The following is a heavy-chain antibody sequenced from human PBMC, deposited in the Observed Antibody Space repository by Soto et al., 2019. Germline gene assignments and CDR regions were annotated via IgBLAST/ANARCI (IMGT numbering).Heavy chain of an antibody. V-gene: IGHV3-74*01. CDR3: ARAGTGWYWFDP. CDR1: GFTVSSYW. D-gene: IGHD6-19*01. Sequence: EVQLVESGGGLVQPGGSLRLSCAASGFTVSSYWMHWVRQVPGKGLVWVARLNYDGSTTTYADSVTGRFTISRDNARNTLYLQMNSLRADDSGVYYCARAGTGWYWFDPWGQGTLVNVS. CDR2: LNYDGSTT. J-gene: IGHJ5*02.